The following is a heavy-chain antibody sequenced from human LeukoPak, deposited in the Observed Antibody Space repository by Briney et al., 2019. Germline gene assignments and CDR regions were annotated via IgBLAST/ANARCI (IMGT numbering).Heavy chain of an antibody. Sequence: SETLSLTCTVSGGSISSSSYYWSWIRQPPGKGLEWIGYIYYSGSTNYNPSLKSRVTISVDTSKNQFSLKLSSVTAADTAVYYCARRRSYGNNWFDPWGQGTLVTVSS. CDR1: GGSISSSSYY. V-gene: IGHV4-61*05. J-gene: IGHJ5*02. CDR3: ARRRSYGNNWFDP. D-gene: IGHD5-18*01. CDR2: IYYSGST.